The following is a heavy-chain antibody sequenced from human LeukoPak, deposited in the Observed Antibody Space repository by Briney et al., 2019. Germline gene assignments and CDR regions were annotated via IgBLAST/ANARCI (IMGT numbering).Heavy chain of an antibody. D-gene: IGHD3-22*01. CDR1: GFTFSSYA. CDR3: AKGGRDTMIVVVITSYYFDY. Sequence: GGSLRLSCAASGFTFSSYAMSWVRQAPGKGLEWVSAISGSGGSTYYADSVKGRFTISRDNSKNTLYLQMNSLRAEDTAVYYCAKGGRDTMIVVVITSYYFDYWGQGTLVTVSS. CDR2: ISGSGGST. V-gene: IGHV3-23*01. J-gene: IGHJ4*02.